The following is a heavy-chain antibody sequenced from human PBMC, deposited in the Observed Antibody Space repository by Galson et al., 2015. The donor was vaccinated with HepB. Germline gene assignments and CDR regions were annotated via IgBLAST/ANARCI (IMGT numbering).Heavy chain of an antibody. CDR3: ARDRKSSYYDPEDFEC. CDR1: GFMLKDYG. J-gene: IGHJ4*02. Sequence: SLRLSCAVSGFMLKDYGMHWVRQAPGKGLEWVAVVWYGGGNKYYADSVRGRFTISRDTSKNTLFLQMNSLRAEDTAVYYCARDRKSSYYDPEDFECWGQGTLVTVSS. D-gene: IGHD1-26*01. V-gene: IGHV3-33*08. CDR2: VWYGGGNK.